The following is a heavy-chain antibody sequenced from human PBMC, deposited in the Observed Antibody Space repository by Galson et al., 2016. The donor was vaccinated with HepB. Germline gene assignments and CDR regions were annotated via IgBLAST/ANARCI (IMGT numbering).Heavy chain of an antibody. J-gene: IGHJ5*02. CDR2: IWSDGINK. V-gene: IGHV3-33*01. CDR1: GFTLSNSG. Sequence: SLRLSCAASGFTLSNSGMHWVRQAPGKGLEWVANIWSDGINKYYAESVKGRFTISRDNSRNTLFLQMNSLRTEDTAGYYFARDLDYSRDDPWGQGTLVTVSS. D-gene: IGHD6-13*01. CDR3: ARDLDYSRDDP.